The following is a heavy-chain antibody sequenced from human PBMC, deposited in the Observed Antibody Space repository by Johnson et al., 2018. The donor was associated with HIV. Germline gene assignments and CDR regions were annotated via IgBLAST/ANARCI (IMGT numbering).Heavy chain of an antibody. CDR2: CNWNGGST. D-gene: IGHD2-21*02. CDR1: GFTFDDYG. CDR3: ARSQYCGGDCYNLHDFDI. V-gene: IGHV3-20*04. Sequence: VQLVESGGGVVRPGGSLRLSCAASGFTFDDYGMTWVRQVPGKGLEWVCGCNWNGGSTGYADSVRGRFTISRDNAKNSLYLQMNSLKAEDTALYYCARSQYCGGDCYNLHDFDIWGQGTMVTVSS. J-gene: IGHJ3*02.